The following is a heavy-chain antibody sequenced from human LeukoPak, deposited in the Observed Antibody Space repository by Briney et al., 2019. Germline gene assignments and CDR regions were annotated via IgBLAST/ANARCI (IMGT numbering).Heavy chain of an antibody. D-gene: IGHD3-3*01. CDR1: GFTFSSYA. CDR3: AREIRRTIFESGYFDY. CDR2: ISYDGSNK. Sequence: GRSPRLSCAASGFTFSSYAMHWVRQAPGKGLEWVAVISYDGSNKYYADSVKGRFTISRDNSKNTLYLQMNSLRAEDTAVYYCAREIRRTIFESGYFDYWGQGTLVTVSS. J-gene: IGHJ4*02. V-gene: IGHV3-30-3*01.